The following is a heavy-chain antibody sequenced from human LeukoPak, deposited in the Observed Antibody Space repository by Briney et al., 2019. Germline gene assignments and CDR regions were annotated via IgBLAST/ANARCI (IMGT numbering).Heavy chain of an antibody. Sequence: ASVKVSCKASEGTFSKYAIGWVRQAPGQGLEWMGRIIPIHDTTNYAQEFQDRITITADMSTSTAYMDLSSLRSEDTAVYYCARDRDYCNAATCYKPADFWGQGTLVTVSS. CDR2: IIPIHDTT. CDR3: ARDRDYCNAATCYKPADF. D-gene: IGHD4-11*01. CDR1: EGTFSKYA. J-gene: IGHJ4*02. V-gene: IGHV1-69*04.